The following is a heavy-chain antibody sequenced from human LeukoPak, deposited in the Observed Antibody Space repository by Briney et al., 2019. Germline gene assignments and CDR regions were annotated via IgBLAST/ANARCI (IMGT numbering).Heavy chain of an antibody. Sequence: GSLRLSCAASGITLSGYWMSWVRQAPGKGLEWVASIKPDGSDKYYVDSVKGRFTISRGNVKNSLYLQMSSLRSEDTAVYYCARALHDEVVAETGTVNWFDPWGQGTLVTVSS. CDR2: IKPDGSDK. J-gene: IGHJ5*02. CDR1: GITLSGYW. D-gene: IGHD2-15*01. V-gene: IGHV3-7*03. CDR3: ARALHDEVVAETGTVNWFDP.